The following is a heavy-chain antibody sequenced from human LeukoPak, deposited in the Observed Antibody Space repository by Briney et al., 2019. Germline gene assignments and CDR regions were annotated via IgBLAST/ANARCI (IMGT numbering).Heavy chain of an antibody. D-gene: IGHD1-7*01. CDR3: ARGVPGNWNYGYNWFDP. J-gene: IGHJ5*02. V-gene: IGHV4-39*07. CDR1: GGSISSSSYY. Sequence: SETLSLTCTVSGGSISSSSYYWGWIRQPPGKGLEWIGSIYYSGSTYYNPSLKSRVTISVDTSKNQFSLKLSSVTAADTAVYYCARGVPGNWNYGYNWFDPWGQGTLVTVSS. CDR2: IYYSGST.